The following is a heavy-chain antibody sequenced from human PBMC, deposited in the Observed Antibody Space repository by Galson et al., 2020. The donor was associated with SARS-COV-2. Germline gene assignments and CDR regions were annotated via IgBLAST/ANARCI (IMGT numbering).Heavy chain of an antibody. CDR2: IWYDGSNK. J-gene: IGHJ6*02. CDR3: ARDFAVGDYGSGSYYNRT. CDR1: GFTFSSYG. V-gene: IGHV3-33*01. D-gene: IGHD3-10*01. Sequence: GGSLRLSCAASGFTFSSYGMHWVRQAPGNGLEWVAVIWYDGSNKYYADSVTGRFTISRDNSKNTLYLQMNSLRAEYAAVYYCARDFAVGDYGSGSYYNRTWGQGPTVTVSS.